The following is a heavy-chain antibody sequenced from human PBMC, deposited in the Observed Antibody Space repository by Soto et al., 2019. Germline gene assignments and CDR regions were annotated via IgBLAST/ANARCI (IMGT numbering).Heavy chain of an antibody. J-gene: IGHJ4*02. CDR2: IIPFFGTV. CDR1: GGTFSTFG. Sequence: SVKVSCKASGGTFSTFGISWVRQAPGQGLEWMGGIIPFFGTVRYSQKFEDRTTITADESTNTVYMDLRSLTSEDTAIYYCAKSAPMDAGDKYYYDFWGQGALVTVS. V-gene: IGHV1-69*13. CDR3: AKSAPMDAGDKYYYDF. D-gene: IGHD4-17*01.